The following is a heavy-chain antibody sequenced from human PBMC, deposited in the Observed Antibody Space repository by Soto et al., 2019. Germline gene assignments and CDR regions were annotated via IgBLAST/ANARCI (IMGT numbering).Heavy chain of an antibody. D-gene: IGHD3-3*01. CDR1: GFTFSSYA. V-gene: IGHV3-23*01. J-gene: IGHJ4*02. CDR2: ISGSGGST. Sequence: GGSLRLSCAASGFTFSSYAMSWVRQAPGKGLEWVSAISGSGGSTYYADSVKGRFTISRDNSKNTLYLQMNSLRAEDTAVYYCAKDRILGSGYLRNYFDYWGQGTLVTVSS. CDR3: AKDRILGSGYLRNYFDY.